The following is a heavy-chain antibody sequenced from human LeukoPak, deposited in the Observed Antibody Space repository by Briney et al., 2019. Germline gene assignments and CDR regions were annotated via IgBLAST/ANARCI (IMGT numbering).Heavy chain of an antibody. J-gene: IGHJ5*02. CDR2: INPSGGST. CDR1: GYTFTSYY. V-gene: IGHV1-46*01. D-gene: IGHD3-10*01. Sequence: ASVKVSCKASGYTFTSYYMHWVRQAPGQGLEWLGIINPSGGSTSYAQKFQGRVTMTRDTSTSTVYMELSSLRSEDTAVFYCARSDNMERTRTLWFGESFNWFDPWGQGTLVTVSS. CDR3: ARSDNMERTRTLWFGESFNWFDP.